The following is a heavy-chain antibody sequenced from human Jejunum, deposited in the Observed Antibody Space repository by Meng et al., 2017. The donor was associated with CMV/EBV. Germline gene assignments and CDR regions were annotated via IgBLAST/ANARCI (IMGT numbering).Heavy chain of an antibody. CDR1: LRPSGVG. V-gene: IGHV2-5*01. Sequence: LRPSGVGVGWFRQPPGEALEWLALIYWNDDKRYSPSLKSRLTIAKDTSKNQVVLTMTNMDPVDTATYYCAQTFNYDFWSGQPTWFDPWGQGTLVTVSS. J-gene: IGHJ5*02. D-gene: IGHD3-3*01. CDR2: IYWNDDK. CDR3: AQTFNYDFWSGQPTWFDP.